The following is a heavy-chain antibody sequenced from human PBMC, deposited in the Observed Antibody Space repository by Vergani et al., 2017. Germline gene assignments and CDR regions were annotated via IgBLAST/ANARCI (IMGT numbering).Heavy chain of an antibody. J-gene: IGHJ4*02. D-gene: IGHD3-10*01. CDR3: ARDGGYYGSGIDY. CDR2: IYYSGST. CDR1: GGSISSSSYY. V-gene: IGHV4-39*07. Sequence: QLQLQESGPGLVKPSDTLSLTCTVSGGSISSSSYYWGWIRQPPGKGLEWIGSIYYSGSTYYNPSLKSRVTISVDTSKNQFSLKLSSVTAADTAVYYCARDGGYYGSGIDYWGQGTLVTVSS.